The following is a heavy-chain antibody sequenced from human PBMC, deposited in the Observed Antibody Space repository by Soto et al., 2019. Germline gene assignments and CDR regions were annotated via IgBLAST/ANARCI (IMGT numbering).Heavy chain of an antibody. CDR2: IYYPGNA. J-gene: IGHJ4*02. CDR3: ARLEGLATISYYFDF. CDR1: NDSINSDKYY. V-gene: IGHV4-39*01. Sequence: QLQLQESGPGLVKPSETLSLTCSVSNDSINSDKYYWSWIRHPPGKVLAWMASIYYPGNAYYNLYLQTRVIISLAKSKSQFSLELNSVTAADSAVYFCARLEGLATISYYFDFWGPGALVTVS. D-gene: IGHD3-9*01.